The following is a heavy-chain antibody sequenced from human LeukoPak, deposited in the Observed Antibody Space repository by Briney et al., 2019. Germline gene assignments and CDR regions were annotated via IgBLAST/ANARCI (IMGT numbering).Heavy chain of an antibody. V-gene: IGHV4-34*01. CDR2: INHSGST. D-gene: IGHD3-10*01. Sequence: SETLSLTCAVYGGSFSGYYWSWIRQPPGKGLEWIGEINHSGSTNYNPSLKSRVTISVDTSKNQFSLKLSSVTAADTAVYYCARGSSQLFFDYWGQGTLVTVSS. CDR3: ARGSSQLFFDY. J-gene: IGHJ4*02. CDR1: GGSFSGYY.